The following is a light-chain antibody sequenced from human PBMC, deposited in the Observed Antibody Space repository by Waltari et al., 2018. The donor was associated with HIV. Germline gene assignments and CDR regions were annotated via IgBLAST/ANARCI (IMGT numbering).Light chain of an antibody. CDR2: TDN. V-gene: IGLV1-47*01. J-gene: IGLJ1*01. CDR1: SSNIGSNS. CDR3: AALDDRLRGYV. Sequence: QSVLTQPPSASGTPGQRVTISCSGSSSNIGSNSVCWFQQLPGTAPTVLIYTDNQRPSGVPDRFSVSKSGTSASLAISGLRSEDEADYFCAALDDRLRGYVFGTGTKVTVL.